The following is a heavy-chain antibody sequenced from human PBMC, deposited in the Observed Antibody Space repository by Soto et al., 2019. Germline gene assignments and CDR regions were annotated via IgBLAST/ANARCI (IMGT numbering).Heavy chain of an antibody. Sequence: GATLKISCKDSGYRFPSYRFSWVRQMPGLGLEWMGRIDPSDSYTNYSPSFQGHVTISADKSISTAYLQWSRLKASDTAMYYCQRAVRDIYCSGGSSYDAYWGPGTLVNVS. D-gene: IGHD2-15*01. CDR3: QRAVRDIYCSGGSSYDAY. CDR1: GYRFPSYR. J-gene: IGHJ4*02. CDR2: IDPSDSYT. V-gene: IGHV5-10-1*01.